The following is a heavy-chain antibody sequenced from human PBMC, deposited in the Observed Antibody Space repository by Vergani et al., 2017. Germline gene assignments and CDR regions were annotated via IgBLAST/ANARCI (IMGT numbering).Heavy chain of an antibody. Sequence: EVQLLQSEGAVVQPGGSLRLSCVASGFTFSNHAMRWVRQGQGQGLEWVASIKNTGGSTHYADSVKGRFTISIDNSKNTLDLQMNSLRVEDTAVYYCGRGSDNYNWGQGTLVTVSS. D-gene: IGHD5-24*01. CDR2: IKNTGGST. J-gene: IGHJ4*02. CDR3: GRGSDNYN. CDR1: GFTFSNHA. V-gene: IGHV3-23*01.